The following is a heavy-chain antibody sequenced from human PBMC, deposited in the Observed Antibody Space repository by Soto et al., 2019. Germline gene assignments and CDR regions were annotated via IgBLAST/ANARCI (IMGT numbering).Heavy chain of an antibody. CDR1: GGSISSGDYY. J-gene: IGHJ3*02. Sequence: QVQLQESGPGLVKPSQTLSLTCTVSGGSISSGDYYWSWIRQPPGKGLEWIGYIYYSGSTYYNPSLKSRVTISVDTSKNQFSLKLSSVTAADTAVYYCARDRPRITIFGVVPTDRAFDIWGQGTMVIVSS. CDR2: IYYSGST. V-gene: IGHV4-30-4*01. D-gene: IGHD3-3*01. CDR3: ARDRPRITIFGVVPTDRAFDI.